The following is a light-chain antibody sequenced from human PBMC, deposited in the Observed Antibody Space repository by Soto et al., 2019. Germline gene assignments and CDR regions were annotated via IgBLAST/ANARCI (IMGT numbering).Light chain of an antibody. CDR2: GAS. CDR1: QSVRSGY. Sequence: MLLTQSPDTLSLSPVERATLSCRASQSVRSGYLAWYQQKLGQAPRLLIYGASTRTTGIPDRFSGSGSETDFSLTVSRLAPEDFAVFYCQQYGTSPPTVGQGPKLEIK. V-gene: IGKV3-20*01. J-gene: IGKJ2*01. CDR3: QQYGTSPPT.